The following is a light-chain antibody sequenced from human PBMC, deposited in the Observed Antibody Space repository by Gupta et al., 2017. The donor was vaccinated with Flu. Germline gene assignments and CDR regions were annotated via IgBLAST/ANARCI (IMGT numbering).Light chain of an antibody. Sequence: EIVLTQYPGTLSLSPGERATLSCRASQRVSSSYLAWYQQKPGQAPRLLSYGASSRATGIPHRFSGSGSGTDFTLTISRLEPEDFAVYYCQQYGSSPVFGGGTKVEIK. CDR1: QRVSSSY. J-gene: IGKJ4*01. V-gene: IGKV3-20*01. CDR3: QQYGSSPV. CDR2: GAS.